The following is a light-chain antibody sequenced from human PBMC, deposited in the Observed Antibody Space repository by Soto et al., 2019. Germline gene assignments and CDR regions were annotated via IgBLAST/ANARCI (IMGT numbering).Light chain of an antibody. J-gene: IGKJ5*01. CDR1: QSVNSNY. V-gene: IGKV3-20*01. Sequence: EIVLTQSRDTVSLSQMVKDRPLFIASQSVNSNYLVWYQQKLGQAPRLLIYGVSSRAAGVPDRFSGSGTGTGFTLTISRLEPEDCAVYYCQQYGNSPNAFGQGTRLEIK. CDR3: QQYGNSPNA. CDR2: GVS.